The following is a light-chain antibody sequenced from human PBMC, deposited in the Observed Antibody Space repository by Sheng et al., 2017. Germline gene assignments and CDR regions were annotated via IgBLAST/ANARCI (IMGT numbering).Light chain of an antibody. Sequence: EIVLTQSPDTLSLSPGDRATLSCRASQSVSSYLAWYQQTPGQAPRLVIYDASNRATGIPARFSGSGSGTDFTLTISRLEPEDFAVYFCQHYDKWPLPFGGGTQGGDQT. V-gene: IGKV3-11*01. CDR3: QHYDKWPLP. J-gene: IGKJ4*01. CDR1: QSVSSY. CDR2: DAS.